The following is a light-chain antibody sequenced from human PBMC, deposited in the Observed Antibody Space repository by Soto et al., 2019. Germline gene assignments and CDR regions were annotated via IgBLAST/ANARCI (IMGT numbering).Light chain of an antibody. CDR3: SSFTNTITRYA. Sequence: QSVLTQPASVSGSPGQSITISCTGTSSDVGGYNYVSWFQHHPGKAPKLIIYEVSYRPSGVSARFSGSKSGDTPSLTISGLQTEDEADYYCSSFTNTITRYAFGTGTKLPVL. CDR1: SSDVGGYNY. CDR2: EVS. V-gene: IGLV2-14*01. J-gene: IGLJ1*01.